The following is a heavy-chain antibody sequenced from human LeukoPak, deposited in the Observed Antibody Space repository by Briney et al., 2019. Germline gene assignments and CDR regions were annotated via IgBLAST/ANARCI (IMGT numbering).Heavy chain of an antibody. V-gene: IGHV3-21*01. Sequence: PGGSLRLSCAASGFTFSSYSMNWVRQAPGKGLEWVSSISSSSSYIYYADSVKGRFTISRDNAKNSLYLQMNSLRAEDTAVYYCVREPAQYLAPLDWYFDLWGRGTLVTVSS. D-gene: IGHD2-2*01. CDR1: GFTFSSYS. CDR2: ISSSSSYI. CDR3: VREPAQYLAPLDWYFDL. J-gene: IGHJ2*01.